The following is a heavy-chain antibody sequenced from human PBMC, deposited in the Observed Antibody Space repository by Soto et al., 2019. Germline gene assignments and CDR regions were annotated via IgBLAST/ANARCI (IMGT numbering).Heavy chain of an antibody. CDR1: DGSISSNNW. CDR2: IYHSGIT. V-gene: IGHV4-4*02. J-gene: IGHJ4*02. CDR3: VRAFQRSSWPFDY. D-gene: IGHD6-13*01. Sequence: SETLSLTCAVSDGSISSNNWWSWVRQPPGKGLEWIGEIYHSGITNYNPSLKSRVTISVDKSKNQLSLKLNSVTAADTAMYYCVRAFQRSSWPFDYWGQGTLVTVSS.